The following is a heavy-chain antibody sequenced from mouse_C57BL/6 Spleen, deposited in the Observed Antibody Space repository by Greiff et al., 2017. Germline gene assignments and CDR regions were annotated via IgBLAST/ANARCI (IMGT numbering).Heavy chain of an antibody. V-gene: IGHV1-52*01. J-gene: IGHJ2*01. Sequence: QVQLQQPGAELVRPGSSVKLSCKASGYTFTSYWMHWVKQRPIQGLEWIGNIDPSDSVTHYNQKFKDKATLTVDKSSSTAYMQLSSLTSEDSAVYYCAREATVVVDFDYWGQGTTLTVSS. CDR2: IDPSDSVT. D-gene: IGHD1-1*01. CDR1: GYTFTSYW. CDR3: AREATVVVDFDY.